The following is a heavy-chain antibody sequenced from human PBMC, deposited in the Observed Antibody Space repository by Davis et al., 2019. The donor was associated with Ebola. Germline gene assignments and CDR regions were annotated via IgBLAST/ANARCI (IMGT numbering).Heavy chain of an antibody. D-gene: IGHD3-3*01. CDR2: IYYSGST. Sequence: SETLSLTCTVSGGSVSSGTYYWSWIRQPPGKGLEWIGYIYYSGSTNYNPSLKSRVTISVDTSKNQFSLKLSSVTAADTAVYYCARAWSGGIDHWGQGTLVTVSS. CDR3: ARAWSGGIDH. V-gene: IGHV4-61*01. J-gene: IGHJ4*02. CDR1: GGSVSSGTYY.